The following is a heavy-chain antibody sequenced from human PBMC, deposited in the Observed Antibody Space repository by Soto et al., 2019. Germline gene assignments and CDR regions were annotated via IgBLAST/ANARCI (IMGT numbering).Heavy chain of an antibody. CDR1: GASVTDYS. V-gene: IGHV4-4*07. D-gene: IGHD2-15*01. Sequence: QVQLQGSGPGLVRPSVTLSLTCSVSGASVTDYSWTWIRQPAGRGLEWIGLIYRSGSTTYNPSLESRVTMSLDTSKTQFSLRLTSVTAAETAVYYCARVFYTESGGYPRPIFDSWSQGTLVTVSS. CDR3: ARVFYTESGGYPRPIFDS. J-gene: IGHJ4*02. CDR2: IYRSGST.